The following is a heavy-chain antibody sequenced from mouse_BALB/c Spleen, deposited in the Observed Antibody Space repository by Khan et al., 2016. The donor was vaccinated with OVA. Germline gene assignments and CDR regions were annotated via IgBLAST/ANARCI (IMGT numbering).Heavy chain of an antibody. V-gene: IGHV1-61*01. CDR1: GYTFTSYW. CDR2: IDPSDSET. D-gene: IGHD2-14*01. Sequence: QVQLQQPGAELVRPGASVKLSCKASGYTFTSYWMNWVKQRPGHGLEWIGRIDPSDSETPFNPMFKDKATLTVAKSSSPAYMQHSSLTSEDSAVCDCTRREKYGYDPSWFAYWGQGTLVTVSA. J-gene: IGHJ3*01. CDR3: TRREKYGYDPSWFAY.